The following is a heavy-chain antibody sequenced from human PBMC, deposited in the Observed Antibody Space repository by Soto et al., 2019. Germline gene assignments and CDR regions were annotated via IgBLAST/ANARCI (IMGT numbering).Heavy chain of an antibody. CDR3: ARDGDGYDH. Sequence: PSETLSLTCAVYGGSFSGDYYWSWIRQPPGKGLEWIGYIYYSGSTYYNPSLKSRVTISVDTSKNQFSLKLSSVTAADTAVYYCARDGDGYDHWGQGTLVTV. CDR2: IYYSGST. V-gene: IGHV4-30-4*01. J-gene: IGHJ1*01. CDR1: GGSFSGDYY. D-gene: IGHD5-12*01.